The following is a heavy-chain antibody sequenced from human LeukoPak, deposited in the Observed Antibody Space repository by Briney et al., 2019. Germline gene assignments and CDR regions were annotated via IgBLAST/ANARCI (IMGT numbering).Heavy chain of an antibody. CDR2: INPNSGGT. J-gene: IGHJ4*01. CDR1: GYTFTGYY. V-gene: IGHV1-2*06. Sequence: GASVKVSCKASGYTFTGYYMHWVRQAPGQGLEWMGRINPNSGGTNYAQKFQGRVTMTRDTSIGTAYMELSRLRSDDTAVYYCARARNYCRGGSCYDSDCWGHGTLVTVSS. D-gene: IGHD2-15*01. CDR3: ARARNYCRGGSCYDSDC.